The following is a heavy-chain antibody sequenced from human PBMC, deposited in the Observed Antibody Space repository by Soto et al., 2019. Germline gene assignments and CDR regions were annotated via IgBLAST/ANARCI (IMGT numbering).Heavy chain of an antibody. D-gene: IGHD3-22*01. V-gene: IGHV3-11*01. CDR2: ISSSGSTI. CDR3: VRDNDNTGYYFTYYFDH. CDR1: GFTFSDYY. J-gene: IGHJ4*02. Sequence: LRLSCAASGFTFSDYYMSWIRQAPGKGLEWVSYISSSGSTIYYADSVKGRFTVSRDNKKSLLYLQMDSLGPDDTALYYCVRDNDNTGYYFTYYFDHWGQGAPVTVSS.